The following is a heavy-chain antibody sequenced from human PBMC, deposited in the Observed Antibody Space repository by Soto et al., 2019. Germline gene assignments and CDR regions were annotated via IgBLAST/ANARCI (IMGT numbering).Heavy chain of an antibody. CDR3: AHRPSGWYLFDH. V-gene: IGHV2-5*01. CDR1: GFSLSTSGLG. CDR2: IYWNDDK. J-gene: IGHJ4*02. Sequence: QITLKESGPTLVRPTQPLTLTCTFSGFSLSTSGLGVGWIRQPPGKALEWLALIYWNDDKRYSPSLKARLTITKDTSKTQVVLTMTHMDPVDTATYYCAHRPSGWYLFDHWGQGTLVTVSS. D-gene: IGHD6-19*01.